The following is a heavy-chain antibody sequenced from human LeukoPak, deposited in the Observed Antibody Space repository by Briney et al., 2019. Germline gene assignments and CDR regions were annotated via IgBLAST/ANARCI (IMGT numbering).Heavy chain of an antibody. Sequence: PGGSLRPSCAASGFTFSSYSMNWVRQAPGKGLEWVSYIISSSSTIYYADSVKGRFTISRDNAKNSLYLQMNSLRAEDTAVYYCARDKGRRYDFWSGYLFDYWGQGTLVTVSS. CDR3: ARDKGRRYDFWSGYLFDY. J-gene: IGHJ4*02. D-gene: IGHD3-3*01. CDR1: GFTFSSYS. CDR2: IISSSSTI. V-gene: IGHV3-48*01.